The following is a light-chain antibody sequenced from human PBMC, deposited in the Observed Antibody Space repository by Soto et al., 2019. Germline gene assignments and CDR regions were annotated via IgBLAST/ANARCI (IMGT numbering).Light chain of an antibody. CDR2: AAS. CDR3: QQSYTPPRT. V-gene: IGKV1-39*01. J-gene: IGKJ4*01. Sequence: DIQMTQSPPYLSASLGGLNSITRLSFQTITKSLNWYQQKPGKDPELLIYAASYLGNGVPSRFSGSGSGTDFTLTISSLQPEDLATYYCQQSYTPPRTFGGGTKVDI. CDR1: QTITKS.